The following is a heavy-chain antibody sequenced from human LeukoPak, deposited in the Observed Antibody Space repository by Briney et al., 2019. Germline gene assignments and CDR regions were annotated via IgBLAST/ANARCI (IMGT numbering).Heavy chain of an antibody. Sequence: SQTLSLTCAVSGDTFSSNSAAWNWLRQAPSRGVWGLVRTYYRSKWYNDYAVSVKSRIPIIPDTSKNQFSLQLNSVTREGTAVYFCARGSVVVANFHYWGQGSQVTV. CDR2: TYYRSKWYN. CDR1: GDTFSSNSAA. D-gene: IGHD3-22*01. J-gene: IGHJ4*02. V-gene: IGHV6-1*01. CDR3: ARGSVVVANFHY.